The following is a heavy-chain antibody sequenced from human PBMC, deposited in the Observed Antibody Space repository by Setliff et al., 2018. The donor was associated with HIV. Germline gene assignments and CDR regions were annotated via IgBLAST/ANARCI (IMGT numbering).Heavy chain of an antibody. J-gene: IGHJ4*02. V-gene: IGHV3-49*04. CDR3: ARVRTNTISTIGGGLDY. CDR2: IKSKAYGEKT. D-gene: IGHD1-1*01. Sequence: GVLRLSCTASGFAFVDHAMSWVRQAPGKGLEWIGLIKSKAYGEKTEYAASVKGRFTFSRDDSESIAYLQMSSLRAEDMAVYYCARVRTNTISTIGGGLDYWGQGTLVTVSS. CDR1: GFAFVDHA.